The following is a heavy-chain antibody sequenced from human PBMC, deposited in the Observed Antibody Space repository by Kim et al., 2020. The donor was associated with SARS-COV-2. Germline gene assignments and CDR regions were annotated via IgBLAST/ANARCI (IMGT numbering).Heavy chain of an antibody. CDR2: ISYDGSNK. CDR3: ARQFGDSYGTSY. J-gene: IGHJ4*02. CDR1: GFTFSSYG. V-gene: IGHV3-30*03. D-gene: IGHD5-18*01. Sequence: GGSLRLSCAASGFTFSSYGMHWVRQAPGKGLEWVAVISYDGSNKYYADSVKGRFTISRDNSKNTLYLQMNSLRAEDTAVYYCARQFGDSYGTSYWGQGTLVTVSS.